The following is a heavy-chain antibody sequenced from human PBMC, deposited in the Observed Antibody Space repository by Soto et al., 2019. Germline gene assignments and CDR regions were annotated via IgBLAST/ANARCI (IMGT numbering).Heavy chain of an antibody. CDR2: VSGSGGST. J-gene: IGHJ3*01. V-gene: IGHV3-23*01. CDR3: AKGRCSGGACSYTFDV. Sequence: HPGGSLGLSCAASGFSFSSYTMNWVRQAPGKGLEWVSAVSGSGGSTTYADSVKGRFTISRDNSMNTLYLQMNSLRAEDTAAYYCAKGRCSGGACSYTFDVWGQGTMVTVSS. D-gene: IGHD2-15*01. CDR1: GFSFSSYT.